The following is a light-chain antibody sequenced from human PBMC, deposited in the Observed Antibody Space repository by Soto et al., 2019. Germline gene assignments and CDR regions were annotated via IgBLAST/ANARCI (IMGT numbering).Light chain of an antibody. J-gene: IGKJ2*01. CDR3: QQYAGSLYT. CDR1: QSIYTK. V-gene: IGKV3-20*01. Sequence: EIVLTQSPGTLSLSPGEGATLSCRASQSIYTKLAWYQKTSGQAPRLLIYDASTRAYGIPDRFSGSGSGTDFSLTISRLEPEDFAVYYCQQYAGSLYTFAQGTKLDIK. CDR2: DAS.